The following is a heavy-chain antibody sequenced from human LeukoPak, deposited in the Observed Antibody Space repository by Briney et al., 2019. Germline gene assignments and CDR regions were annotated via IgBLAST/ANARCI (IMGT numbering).Heavy chain of an antibody. D-gene: IGHD3-10*01. V-gene: IGHV1-69*13. CDR3: ARGDMVRGVIIKGRLDY. J-gene: IGHJ4*02. Sequence: SVKVSCKASGGTFSSYAISWVRQAPGQGLEWMGGIIPIFGTADYAQKFQGRVTITADESTGTAYMELSSLRSEDTAVYYCARGDMVRGVIIKGRLDYWGQGTLVTVSS. CDR2: IIPIFGTA. CDR1: GGTFSSYA.